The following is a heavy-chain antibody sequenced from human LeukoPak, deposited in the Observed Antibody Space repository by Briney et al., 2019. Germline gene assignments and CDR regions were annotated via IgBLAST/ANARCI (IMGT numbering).Heavy chain of an antibody. Sequence: GGSLRLSCAASGFTFSSYEMHWVRQAPGKGLEWVSYISSSGSTIYYADSVKGRFTISRDNAKNSLYLQMNSLRAEDTAVYYCASEHSGNYYRPFDYWGQGTLVTVSS. D-gene: IGHD1-26*01. J-gene: IGHJ4*02. CDR2: ISSSGSTI. V-gene: IGHV3-48*03. CDR3: ASEHSGNYYRPFDY. CDR1: GFTFSSYE.